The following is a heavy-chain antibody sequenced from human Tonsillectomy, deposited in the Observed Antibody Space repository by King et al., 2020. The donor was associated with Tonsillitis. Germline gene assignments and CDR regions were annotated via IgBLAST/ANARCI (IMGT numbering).Heavy chain of an antibody. Sequence: QLVQSGAEVKKPGASVKVSCKASGYTFSGYYMHWVRQAPGQGLEWMGWINPNSGGTNYAQKFQGRGTLTRDTSIRTAYMELSRLRSDDTAVYYWARDYCTNGVCSWFDPWGQGTLVTVSS. CDR3: ARDYCTNGVCSWFDP. CDR2: INPNSGGT. V-gene: IGHV1-2*02. D-gene: IGHD2-8*01. CDR1: GYTFSGYY. J-gene: IGHJ5*02.